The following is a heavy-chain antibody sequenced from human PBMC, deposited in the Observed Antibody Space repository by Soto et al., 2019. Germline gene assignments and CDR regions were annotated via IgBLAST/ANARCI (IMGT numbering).Heavy chain of an antibody. D-gene: IGHD3-22*01. J-gene: IGHJ5*02. Sequence: PGGSLRLSCAASGFTLSSYWIQWVRQAPGKGLVWVSGINGDGSDTRYADSVKGRFTISRDNAKNTLYLQMNSLTADDTAVYFCARRYDSSGYSFDPWGQGTLVTVSS. CDR3: ARRYDSSGYSFDP. CDR1: GFTLSSYW. CDR2: INGDGSDT. V-gene: IGHV3-74*01.